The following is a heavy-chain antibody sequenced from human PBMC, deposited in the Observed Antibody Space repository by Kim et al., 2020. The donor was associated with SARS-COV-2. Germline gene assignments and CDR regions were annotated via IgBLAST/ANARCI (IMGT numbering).Heavy chain of an antibody. V-gene: IGHV4-59*08. CDR2: IYYSGST. D-gene: IGHD3-10*01. CDR3: ARQRNGSGKNWFDP. CDR1: GGSISSYY. J-gene: IGHJ5*02. Sequence: SETLSLTCTVSGGSISSYYWSWIRQPPGKGLEWIGYIYYSGSTNYNPSLKSRVTISVDTSKNQFSLKLSSVTAADTAVYYCARQRNGSGKNWFDPWGQGTLVTVSS.